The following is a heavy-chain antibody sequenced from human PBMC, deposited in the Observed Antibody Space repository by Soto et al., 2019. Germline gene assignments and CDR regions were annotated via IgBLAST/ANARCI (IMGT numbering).Heavy chain of an antibody. V-gene: IGHV4-59*08. Sequence: PSETLSLTCTVSGGSISSYYWSWIRQPPGKGLEWIGYIYYSGSTNYNPSLKSRVTISVDASKNQFSLKLSSATAADTAVYYCARHPSSSSRVVDYYYYYYMDVWGKGTTVTVSS. CDR3: ARHPSSSSRVVDYYYYYYMDV. J-gene: IGHJ6*03. D-gene: IGHD6-6*01. CDR2: IYYSGST. CDR1: GGSISSYY.